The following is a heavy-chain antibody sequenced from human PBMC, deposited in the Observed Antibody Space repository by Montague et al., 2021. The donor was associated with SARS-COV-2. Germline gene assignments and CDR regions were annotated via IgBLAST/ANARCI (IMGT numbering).Heavy chain of an antibody. CDR2: IYYSGSH. D-gene: IGHD2-15*01. J-gene: IGHJ4*02. V-gene: IGHV4-39*02. Sequence: SETLSLTCTVSGGSISSNSYSWGWIRQPPGQGLEWIGSIYYSGSHYYNPSLKSRATLSVDTPKNHFSLNLSSVTAADTAVYYCVRGGDADGIFPCEYWGQGTLVTVSS. CDR3: VRGGDADGIFPCEY. CDR1: GGSISSNSYS.